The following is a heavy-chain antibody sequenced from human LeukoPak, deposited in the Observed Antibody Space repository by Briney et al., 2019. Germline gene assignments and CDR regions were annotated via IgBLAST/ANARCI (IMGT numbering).Heavy chain of an antibody. J-gene: IGHJ4*02. D-gene: IGHD5-12*01. CDR3: ARVGEEGGYDEYYFDY. V-gene: IGHV4-59*08. CDR2: IYYSGNT. CDR1: GGSISSYY. Sequence: PSETLSLTCTVSGGSISSYYWSWIRQPPGKGLEWIGYIYYSGNTHYNPSLKSRVTISVDTSKNQFSLKLSSVTAADTAVYYCARVGEEGGYDEYYFDYWSQGTLVTVSS.